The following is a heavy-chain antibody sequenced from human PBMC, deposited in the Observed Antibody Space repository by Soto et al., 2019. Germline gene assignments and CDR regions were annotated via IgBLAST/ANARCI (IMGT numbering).Heavy chain of an antibody. CDR1: GFTFSRYS. CDR2: ISSSSSTI. Sequence: SLKLSCAASGFTFSRYSMNWVCQAPGKGLEWVSYISSSSSTIYYADSVKGRFTISRDNAKNSLYLPMNSLSSYDSAVYYCARDLNLGSFDYWGQGT. V-gene: IGHV3-48*01. J-gene: IGHJ4*02. CDR3: ARDLNLGSFDY.